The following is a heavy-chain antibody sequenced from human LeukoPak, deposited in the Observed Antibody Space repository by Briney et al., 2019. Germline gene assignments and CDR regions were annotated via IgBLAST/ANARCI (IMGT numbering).Heavy chain of an antibody. CDR1: GGSISSYF. Sequence: SETLSLTCTVSGGSISSYFWSWIRQPPGKGLEWIGYIYYSGTTNYNPSLKSRVTISLDTSKNQFSLKLSSVTAADTAVYYCARAYSGSYFDYWGQGTLVTVPS. D-gene: IGHD1-26*01. J-gene: IGHJ4*02. CDR2: IYYSGTT. CDR3: ARAYSGSYFDY. V-gene: IGHV4-59*08.